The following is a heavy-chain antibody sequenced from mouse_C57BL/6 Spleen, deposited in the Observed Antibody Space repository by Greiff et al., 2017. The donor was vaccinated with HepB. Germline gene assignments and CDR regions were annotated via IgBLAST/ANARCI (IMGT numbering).Heavy chain of an antibody. CDR2: IYHGDGDT. V-gene: IGHV1-80*01. J-gene: IGHJ3*01. CDR3: ARERDYSNPWFAY. Sequence: QVQLQQSGAELVKPGASVQISCTASVYAFRSYWMNWVKQRPGKGLAWIGQIYHGDGDTNHTGKFKGKATLTADTSSSTAYMQLSSLTSEDSAVYFCARERDYSNPWFAYWGQGTLVTVSA. CDR1: VYAFRSYW. D-gene: IGHD2-5*01.